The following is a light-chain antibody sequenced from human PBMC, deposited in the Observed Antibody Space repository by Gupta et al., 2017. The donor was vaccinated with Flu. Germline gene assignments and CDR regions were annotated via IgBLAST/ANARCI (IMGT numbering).Light chain of an antibody. CDR3: VLWYGTIWM. CDR2: STN. J-gene: IGLJ3*02. Sequence: TVVPQEPALSASPGGTVTLPCASSAGAVTSGNLPSWFQQKPGQTPRSLIYSTNKRHSWTPAPFSVSVLGGKADLTLTGVKPEDEADDYCVLWYGTIWMFGGGTRLTVL. V-gene: IGLV7-43*01. CDR1: AGAVTSGNL.